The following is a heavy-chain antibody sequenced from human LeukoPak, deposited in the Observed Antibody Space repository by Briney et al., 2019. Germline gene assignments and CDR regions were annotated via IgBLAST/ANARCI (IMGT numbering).Heavy chain of an antibody. CDR2: INAGNGNT. J-gene: IGHJ6*04. CDR1: GYTFTSYA. V-gene: IGHV1-3*01. D-gene: IGHD2-15*01. Sequence: ASVKVSCKASGYTFTSYAMHWVRQAPGQRPEWMGWINAGNGNTKYSQKFQGRVTITRDTSASTAYMELSSLRSEDTAVYYCAMGYCSGGSCYSLPYYYYGMDVWGKGTTVTVSS. CDR3: AMGYCSGGSCYSLPYYYYGMDV.